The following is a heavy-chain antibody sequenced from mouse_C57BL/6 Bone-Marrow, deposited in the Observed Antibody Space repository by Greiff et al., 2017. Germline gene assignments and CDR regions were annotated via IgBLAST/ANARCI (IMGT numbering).Heavy chain of an antibody. D-gene: IGHD2-2*01. CDR1: GFNIKDYY. CDR3: ALLLWLFAY. J-gene: IGHJ3*01. CDR2: IDPGDGDT. Sequence: VQLQQSGAELVRPGASVKLSCTASGFNIKDYYMHWVKQRPEQGLEWIGRIDPGDGDTEYAPKFQGKATMTADTSSNTAYLQLSSLTSEDTAVYYCALLLWLFAYWGQGTLVTVSA. V-gene: IGHV14-1*01.